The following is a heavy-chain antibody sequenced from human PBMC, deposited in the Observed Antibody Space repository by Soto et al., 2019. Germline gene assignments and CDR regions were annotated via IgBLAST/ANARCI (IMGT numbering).Heavy chain of an antibody. D-gene: IGHD5-18*01. Sequence: QVQLVESGGGVVQPGRSLRLSCAASGFTFSSYGMHWVRQAPGKGLEWVAVISYDGSNKYYADSVRGRFTISRDNSKYTLFLQMNSLSGEDTAVYYCATPPDRAMADVDHGGQGTLVTVAS. V-gene: IGHV3-30*03. CDR2: ISYDGSNK. CDR3: ATPPDRAMADVDH. J-gene: IGHJ4*02. CDR1: GFTFSSYG.